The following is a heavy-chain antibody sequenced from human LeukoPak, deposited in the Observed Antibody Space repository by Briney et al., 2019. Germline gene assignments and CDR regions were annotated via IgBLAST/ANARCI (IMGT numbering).Heavy chain of an antibody. Sequence: SETLSLTCTVSGGSISIGDYYWSWIRQPPGKGLEWIGYIYYSGSTYYNPSLKSRVTMSVDTSKNQFSLKLSSVTAADTAVYYCACTYYDILTGPTLDYWGQGTLVTVSS. CDR3: ACTYYDILTGPTLDY. D-gene: IGHD3-9*01. J-gene: IGHJ4*02. CDR2: IYYSGST. V-gene: IGHV4-30-4*01. CDR1: GGSISIGDYY.